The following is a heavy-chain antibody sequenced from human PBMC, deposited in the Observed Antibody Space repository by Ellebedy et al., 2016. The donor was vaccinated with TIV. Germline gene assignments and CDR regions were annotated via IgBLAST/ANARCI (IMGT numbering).Heavy chain of an antibody. J-gene: IGHJ4*02. CDR1: GYTLTELS. D-gene: IGHD3-3*01. Sequence: AASVKVSCKVSGYTLTELSMHWVLQAPGKGPEWMGGFDPEDGEIIYAQKFQGRVTMTEDTSTDTAYMELSSLRSEDTAVYFCAAGLRFLEWSGLTEYWGQGTLVTVSS. V-gene: IGHV1-24*01. CDR2: FDPEDGEI. CDR3: AAGLRFLEWSGLTEY.